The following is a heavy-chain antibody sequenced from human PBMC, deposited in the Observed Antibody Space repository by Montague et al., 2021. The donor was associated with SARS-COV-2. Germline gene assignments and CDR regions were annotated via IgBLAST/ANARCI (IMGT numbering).Heavy chain of an antibody. J-gene: IGHJ3*02. D-gene: IGHD3-22*01. CDR3: ARARITMTVVVNAFDI. CDR1: GGSISSGGYY. V-gene: IGHV4-31*03. Sequence: TLSLTCTVSGGSISSGGYYWSWIRQHPGKGLEWIGYIYYSGSTYYNPSLKSRVTISVDTSKNQFSLKLSSVTAADTAVYYYARARITMTVVVNAFDIWGQGTMVTVSS. CDR2: IYYSGST.